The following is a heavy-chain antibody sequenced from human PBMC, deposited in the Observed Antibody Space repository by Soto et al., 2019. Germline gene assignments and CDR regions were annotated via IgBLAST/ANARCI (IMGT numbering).Heavy chain of an antibody. V-gene: IGHV3-23*01. CDR3: AKTVYCSSTSCYLGWFDP. Sequence: EVQLLESGGGLVQPGGSLRLSCAASGFTFSSYAMSWVRQAPGKGLEWVSGISGSGGSTYYADSVKGRFTISRDNSKNTLYLQMNSLRAEDTAVYYCAKTVYCSSTSCYLGWFDPWGQGTLVTVSS. D-gene: IGHD2-2*01. CDR1: GFTFSSYA. CDR2: ISGSGGST. J-gene: IGHJ5*02.